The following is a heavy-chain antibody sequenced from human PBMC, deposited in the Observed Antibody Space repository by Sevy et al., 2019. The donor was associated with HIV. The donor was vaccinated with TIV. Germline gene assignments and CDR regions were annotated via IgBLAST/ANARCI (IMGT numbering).Heavy chain of an antibody. V-gene: IGHV3-30-3*01. J-gene: IGHJ4*02. CDR1: GFTFSSHA. CDR2: ISYDGSNK. D-gene: IGHD6-25*01. CDR3: ARDKFGYTSGWQATGGFDY. Sequence: GGSLRLSCAASGFTFSSHAMHWVRQTPGKGLEWVAVISYDGSNKFFANSVKRRFTVSRDNSKNALYLQMNSLRAEDTAIYFCARDKFGYTSGWQATGGFDYWGQGTLVTVSS.